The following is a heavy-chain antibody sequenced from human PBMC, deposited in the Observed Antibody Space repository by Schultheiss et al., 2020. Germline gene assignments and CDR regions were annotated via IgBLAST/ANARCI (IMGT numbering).Heavy chain of an antibody. CDR1: GFTFSSYG. D-gene: IGHD3-22*01. V-gene: IGHV3-33*01. CDR3: ARDGGSTDTSVYSDYYGMDV. J-gene: IGHJ6*02. CDR2: IWYDGGNK. Sequence: GGSLRLSCAASGFTFSSYGMHWVRQAPSKGLEWVAVIWYDGGNKYYADSVKGRFTISRDNSKNTLYLQMNSLRVEDTAVYYCARDGGSTDTSVYSDYYGMDVWGLGTTVTVSS.